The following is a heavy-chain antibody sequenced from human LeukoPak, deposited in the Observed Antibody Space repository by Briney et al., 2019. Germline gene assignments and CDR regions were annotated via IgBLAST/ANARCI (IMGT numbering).Heavy chain of an antibody. D-gene: IGHD2/OR15-2a*01. Sequence: GGSLRLSCAASGFSFSSYAMTWVPQAPGKGLKWVSVIHSDGSTYYADSVKDRFTISRDNSRNTLYLRMKSLRAEDTAVYYCARQLFISTSFYYIFEFWGQGTLVTVSS. CDR1: GFSFSSYA. J-gene: IGHJ4*02. V-gene: IGHV3-66*04. CDR2: IHSDGST. CDR3: ARQLFISTSFYYIFEF.